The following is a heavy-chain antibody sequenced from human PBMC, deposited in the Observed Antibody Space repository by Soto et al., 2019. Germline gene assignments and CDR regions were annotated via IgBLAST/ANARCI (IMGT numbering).Heavy chain of an antibody. CDR2: ISASGDST. CDR1: GFTFKNSA. J-gene: IGHJ4*02. V-gene: IGHV3-23*01. CDR3: AKGAYGSGSYDY. Sequence: GGSLRLSCAASGFTFKNSAMTWVRQGPGKGLEWVSHISASGDSTYNADSVKGRFTISRDNSKNTLYLQMNSLRAEDTAIYFCAKGAYGSGSYDYWGQGTLVTVSS. D-gene: IGHD3-10*01.